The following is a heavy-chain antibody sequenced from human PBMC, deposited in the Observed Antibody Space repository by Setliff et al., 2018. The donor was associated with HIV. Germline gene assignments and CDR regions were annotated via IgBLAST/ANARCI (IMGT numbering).Heavy chain of an antibody. Sequence: ASVKVSCKASGYIFASYDINWVRQATGQGLEWMGWMNPNSGNTGYAQKLQGRVTITRNTSINTAYMELSSLRSEDTAVYYCARGYLISGTQKSYYMDVWGKGTTVTVSS. D-gene: IGHD1-26*01. CDR2: MNPNSGNT. CDR1: GYIFASYD. J-gene: IGHJ6*03. V-gene: IGHV1-8*03. CDR3: ARGYLISGTQKSYYMDV.